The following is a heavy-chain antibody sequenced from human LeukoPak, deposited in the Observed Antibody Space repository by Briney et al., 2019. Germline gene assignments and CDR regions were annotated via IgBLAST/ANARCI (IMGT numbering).Heavy chain of an antibody. Sequence: PSETLSLTCTVSGGSTSSTTYYWGWIRQPPGKGLEWIGSIYYSGSTYYNPSLKSRVTISVDTSKNQFSLKLSSVTAADTAVYYCARDSPYGSGSYDWGQGTLVTVSS. CDR1: GGSTSSTTYY. CDR3: ARDSPYGSGSYD. J-gene: IGHJ4*02. D-gene: IGHD3-10*01. CDR2: IYYSGST. V-gene: IGHV4-39*07.